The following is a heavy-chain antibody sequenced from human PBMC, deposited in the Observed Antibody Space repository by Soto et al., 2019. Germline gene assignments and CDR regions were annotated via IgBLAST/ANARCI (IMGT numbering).Heavy chain of an antibody. V-gene: IGHV3-15*07. CDR3: TTDIGYYDSSGYYYVYSPLGTTDY. J-gene: IGHJ4*02. Sequence: GGSLRLSCAASGFTFSNAWMNWVRQAPGKGLEWVGRIKSKTDGGTTDYAAPVKGRFTISRDDSKNTLYLQMNSLKTEDTAVYYCTTDIGYYDSSGYYYVYSPLGTTDYWGQGTLVTVSS. D-gene: IGHD3-22*01. CDR1: GFTFSNAW. CDR2: IKSKTDGGTT.